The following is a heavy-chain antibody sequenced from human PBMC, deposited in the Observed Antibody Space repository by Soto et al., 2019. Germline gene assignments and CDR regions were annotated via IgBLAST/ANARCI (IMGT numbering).Heavy chain of an antibody. Sequence: EVQLEESGGGLLQPGGPLRLSGTASGFTFSTYWMRWVRQAPVKGLVWVSRINGDGRTTAYADYVRARCTISRDNGKNTLYLQVNTLRDGDQAVYYGASGLRNYYGVDVWGHGTTGTVSS. CDR2: INGDGRTT. CDR3: ASGLRNYYGVDV. J-gene: IGHJ6*02. V-gene: IGHV3-74*01. CDR1: GFTFSTYW.